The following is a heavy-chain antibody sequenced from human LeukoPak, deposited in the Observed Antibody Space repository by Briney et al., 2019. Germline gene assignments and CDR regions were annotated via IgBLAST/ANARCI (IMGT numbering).Heavy chain of an antibody. Sequence: PSETLSLTCTVSGGSISSYYWSWIRQPLGKRLEWGGYIYYSGSTNYNPSLKSRVTISVDASKNQFSLKLSSVTAADTAVYYCARDKKIRKGSGSYSYYYYYMDVWGKGTTVTVSS. CDR3: ARDKKIRKGSGSYSYYYYYMDV. D-gene: IGHD3-10*01. CDR1: GGSISSYY. J-gene: IGHJ6*03. CDR2: IYYSGST. V-gene: IGHV4-59*01.